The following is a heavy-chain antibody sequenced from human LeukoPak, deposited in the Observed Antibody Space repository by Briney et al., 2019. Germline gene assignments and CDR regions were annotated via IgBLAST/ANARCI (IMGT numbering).Heavy chain of an antibody. CDR3: ARQRLDYYDRSGYYFDY. D-gene: IGHD3-22*01. CDR2: IYYSGST. V-gene: IGHV4-39*01. J-gene: IGHJ4*02. Sequence: SETLSLTCSVSGGSISSRGYYWGWIRQPPGKGLEWIGRIYYSGSTYYNPSLKRRVTISVDTSKNQFSLKLNSVTAADTAVYYCARQRLDYYDRSGYYFDYWGQGTLVTVSS. CDR1: GGSISSRGYY.